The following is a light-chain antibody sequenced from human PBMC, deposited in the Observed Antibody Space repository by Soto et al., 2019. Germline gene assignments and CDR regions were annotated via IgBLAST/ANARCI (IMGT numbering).Light chain of an antibody. CDR2: GAS. CDR1: QSVSSNY. V-gene: IGKV3-20*01. CDR3: QQYLVTPWT. J-gene: IGKJ1*01. Sequence: EIMLTQSPGTLSLSPGERATLSCRASQSVSSNYLAWYQQKPGQAPRLLIYGASSRATGIPDRFSGSGSGTDFTLTIGRLEPEDFAVYYCQQYLVTPWTFGQGTKVDIK.